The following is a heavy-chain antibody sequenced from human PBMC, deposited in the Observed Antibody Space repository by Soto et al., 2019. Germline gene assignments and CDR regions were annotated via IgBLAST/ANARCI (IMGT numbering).Heavy chain of an antibody. D-gene: IGHD6-13*01. V-gene: IGHV3-23*01. CDR1: GFTFSSYA. J-gene: IGHJ4*02. CDR2: ISGSGGST. Sequence: GGSLRLSCAASGFTFSSYAMSWVRQAPGKGLEWVSAISGSGGSTYYADSVKGRFTISRDNSKNTLYLQMNSLRAEDTAVYYCAKDISIIAAAGTNYFDYWGQGTLVTVSS. CDR3: AKDISIIAAAGTNYFDY.